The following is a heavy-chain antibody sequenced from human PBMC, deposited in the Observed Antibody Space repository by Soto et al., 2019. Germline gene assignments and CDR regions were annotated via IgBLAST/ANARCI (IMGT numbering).Heavy chain of an antibody. Sequence: SVKVSCKASGGTFSSYAISWVRQAPGQGLEWMGGIIPIFGTANYAQKFQGRVTITADESTSTAYMELSSLRSEDTAVYYCARDGWPSSCYENWFDPWGQGTLVTVSS. CDR1: GGTFSSYA. CDR3: ARDGWPSSCYENWFDP. D-gene: IGHD2-2*01. V-gene: IGHV1-69*13. CDR2: IIPIFGTA. J-gene: IGHJ5*02.